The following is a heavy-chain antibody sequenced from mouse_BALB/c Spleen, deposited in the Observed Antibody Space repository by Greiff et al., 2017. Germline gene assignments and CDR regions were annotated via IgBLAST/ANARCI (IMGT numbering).Heavy chain of an antibody. J-gene: IGHJ2*01. Sequence: EVQLQQSGAELVKPGASVKLSCTASGFNIKDTYMHWVKQRPEQGLEWIGRIDPANGNTKYDPKFQGKATITADTSSNTAYLQLSSLTSEDTAVYYCARLVCTMITTTDYWGQGTTLTGSS. CDR2: IDPANGNT. D-gene: IGHD2-4*01. V-gene: IGHV14-3*02. CDR1: GFNIKDTY. CDR3: ARLVCTMITTTDY.